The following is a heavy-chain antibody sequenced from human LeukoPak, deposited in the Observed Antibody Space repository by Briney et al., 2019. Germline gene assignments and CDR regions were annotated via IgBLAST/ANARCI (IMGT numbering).Heavy chain of an antibody. CDR2: IYYSGST. CDR1: GGSISSYY. Sequence: PSETLSLTCTVSGGSISSYYWSWIRQPPGKGLEWIGYIYYSGSTNYNPSLKSRVTISVDTSKNQFSLELSSVTAADTAVYYCARHGSSITIFGYYGMDVWGQGTTVTVSS. V-gene: IGHV4-59*08. CDR3: ARHGSSITIFGYYGMDV. J-gene: IGHJ6*02. D-gene: IGHD3-3*01.